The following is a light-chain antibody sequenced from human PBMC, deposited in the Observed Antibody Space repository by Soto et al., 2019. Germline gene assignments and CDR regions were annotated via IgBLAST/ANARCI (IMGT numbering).Light chain of an antibody. CDR2: GTS. V-gene: IGKV3-20*01. CDR1: QSVSSKY. J-gene: IGKJ3*01. CDR3: QQYGSSLFT. Sequence: DIVLTQSPGNLSLSPGERATLSCRASQSVSSKYLDWYQQKPGQPPRVLIYGTSIRATGIPERFSGGGSGTDFTLTITRLESEDFAVYYCQQYGSSLFTFGPGTKVDFK.